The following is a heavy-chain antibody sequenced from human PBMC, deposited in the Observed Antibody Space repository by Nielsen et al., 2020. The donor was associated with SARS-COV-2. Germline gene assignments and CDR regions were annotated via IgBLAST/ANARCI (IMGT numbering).Heavy chain of an antibody. D-gene: IGHD4-23*01. J-gene: IGHJ4*02. CDR3: ARGGGVTHYFDF. CDR1: GFIFNTYG. Sequence: GESLKISCEASGFIFNTYGMNWVRQAPGKGLEWISYISDDNTIFYADSVKGRFTISRDNAKNSLDLQMNSLRDEDTAVYYCARGGGVTHYFDFWGQGALVTVSS. V-gene: IGHV3-48*02. CDR2: ISDDNTI.